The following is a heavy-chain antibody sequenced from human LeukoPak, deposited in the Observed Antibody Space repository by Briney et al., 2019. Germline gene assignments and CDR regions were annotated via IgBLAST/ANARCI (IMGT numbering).Heavy chain of an antibody. J-gene: IGHJ4*02. CDR1: GGSISSYY. CDR2: IYYSGST. D-gene: IGHD6-19*01. CDR3: ASGKQWLAKFDY. Sequence: SETLSLTCTVSGGSISSYYWSWIRQPPGKGLEWIGYIYYSGSTNYNPSLKSRVTISVDTSKNQFSLKLSSVTAADTAVYYCASGKQWLAKFDYWGQGTLVTVSS. V-gene: IGHV4-59*01.